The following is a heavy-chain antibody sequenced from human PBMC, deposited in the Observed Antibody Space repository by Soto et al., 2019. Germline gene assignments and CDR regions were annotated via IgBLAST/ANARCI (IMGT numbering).Heavy chain of an antibody. CDR1: GFTFSSYW. J-gene: IGHJ6*02. CDR2: INSDGSST. V-gene: IGHV3-74*01. D-gene: IGHD2-2*01. CDR3: ARDAGCSSTSCYVGGMDV. Sequence: GGSLRLSCAASGFTFSSYWVHWVRQAPGKGLVWVSRINSDGSSTSYADSVKGRFTISRDNAKNTLYLQMNSLRAEDTAVYYCARDAGCSSTSCYVGGMDVWGQGTTVTVSS.